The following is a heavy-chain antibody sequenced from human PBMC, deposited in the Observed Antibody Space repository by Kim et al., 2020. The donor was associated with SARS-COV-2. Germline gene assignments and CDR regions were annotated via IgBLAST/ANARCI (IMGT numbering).Heavy chain of an antibody. CDR3: ARGPIAAAGTGDY. V-gene: IGHV3-21*01. J-gene: IGHJ4*02. Sequence: YAESAKCRVTISRDKAKNSLYLQTNRLGAEDTAVYYCARGPIAAAGTGDYWGQGTLVTVSS. D-gene: IGHD6-13*01.